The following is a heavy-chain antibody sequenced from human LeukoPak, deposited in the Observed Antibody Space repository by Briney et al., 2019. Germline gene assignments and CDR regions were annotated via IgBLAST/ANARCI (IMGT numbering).Heavy chain of an antibody. D-gene: IGHD3-10*01. J-gene: IGHJ4*02. CDR2: IKSKTDGGTT. V-gene: IGHV3-15*01. CDR3: TFITMVRGVVKAFDY. Sequence: PGGSLRLSCAASGFTFSNAWMSWVRQAPGKGLEWVGRIKSKTDGGTTDYAAPVKGRFTTSRDDSKNTLYLQMNSLKTEDTAVYYCTFITMVRGVVKAFDYWGQGTLVTVSS. CDR1: GFTFSNAW.